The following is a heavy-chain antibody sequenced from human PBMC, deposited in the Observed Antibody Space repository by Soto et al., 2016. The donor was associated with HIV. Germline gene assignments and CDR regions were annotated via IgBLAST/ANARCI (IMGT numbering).Heavy chain of an antibody. CDR1: GFSFNNYW. CDR2: INNDGSST. J-gene: IGHJ3*02. Sequence: EVQLVESGGGLVQPGEPLRLSCAASGFSFNNYWMHWVRQAPGKGLVWVSRINNDGSSTIYADSVKGRVTISRDNAKNSLYLHMNSLGAEDTAVYYCARSSSRLNGAFDIWGQGT. D-gene: IGHD6-19*01. V-gene: IGHV3-74*01. CDR3: ARSSSRLNGAFDI.